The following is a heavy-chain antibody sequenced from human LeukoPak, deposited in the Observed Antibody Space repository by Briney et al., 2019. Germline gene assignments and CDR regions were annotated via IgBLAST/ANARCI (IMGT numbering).Heavy chain of an antibody. CDR3: ARDSTGYGYEEWN. Sequence: PGGSLRLSCAASGFTFSDYYMNWVRQAPGKGLEWVSYISSSGSTIYYADSVKGRFTISRDNAKNSLYLQMNSLRAEDTALYYCARDSTGYGYEEWNWGQGTLVTVSS. D-gene: IGHD5-18*01. CDR2: ISSSGSTI. V-gene: IGHV3-11*04. J-gene: IGHJ4*02. CDR1: GFTFSDYY.